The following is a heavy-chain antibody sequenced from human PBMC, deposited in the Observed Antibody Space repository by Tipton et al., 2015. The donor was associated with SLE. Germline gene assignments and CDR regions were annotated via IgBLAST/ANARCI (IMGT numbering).Heavy chain of an antibody. J-gene: IGHJ4*02. CDR1: GGSISSSSYY. CDR3: ARDALEGRVY. CDR2: IYYSGST. D-gene: IGHD3-16*02. V-gene: IGHV4-39*07. Sequence: TLSLTCTVSGGSISSSSYYWGWIRQPPGKGLEWIGSIYYSGSTYYNPSLKSRVTISVDTSKNQFSLKLSSVTAADTAVYYCARDALEGRVYWGQGTLVTVSS.